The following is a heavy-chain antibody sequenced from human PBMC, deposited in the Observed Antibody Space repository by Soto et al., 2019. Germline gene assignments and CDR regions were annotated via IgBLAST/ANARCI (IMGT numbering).Heavy chain of an antibody. D-gene: IGHD1-26*01. Sequence: LSLTCTVSGGSISSYYWSWIRQPPGKGLEWIGYIYYSGSTNYNPSLKSRVTISVDTSKNQFSLKLSSVTAADTAVYYCARGWGVGPKSHYYYGMDVWGQGTTVTVSS. CDR2: IYYSGST. CDR3: ARGWGVGPKSHYYYGMDV. V-gene: IGHV4-59*01. CDR1: GGSISSYY. J-gene: IGHJ6*02.